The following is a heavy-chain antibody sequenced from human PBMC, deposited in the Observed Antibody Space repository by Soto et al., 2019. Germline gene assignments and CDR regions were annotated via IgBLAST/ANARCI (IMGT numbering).Heavy chain of an antibody. CDR1: GYTFTTYG. CDR2: VNTGNGNT. D-gene: IGHD3-3*01. V-gene: IGHV1-3*04. CDR3: AVGPASGEFDY. Sequence: ASVKVSCKASGYTFTTYGMHWVRQAPGQRLERMGWVNTGNGNTAYSQKFRGRVTITRDTSASTGYMEVSSLSSEDMAVYYCAVGPASGEFDYWGQETLVTV. J-gene: IGHJ4*02.